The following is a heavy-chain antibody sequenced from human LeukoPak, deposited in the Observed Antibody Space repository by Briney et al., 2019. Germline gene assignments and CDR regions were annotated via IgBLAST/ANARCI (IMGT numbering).Heavy chain of an antibody. V-gene: IGHV3-7*01. Sequence: GGSLRLSCAASEFTFSSYWMSWVRQAPGKGLEWVTNIKQDGSEKYYVDSVKGRFTISRDNAKNSLYLQMNSLRAEDTAVYYCARAPVHDSSGYYYYFDYWGQGTLVTVSS. J-gene: IGHJ4*02. CDR3: ARAPVHDSSGYYYYFDY. CDR2: IKQDGSEK. D-gene: IGHD3-22*01. CDR1: EFTFSSYW.